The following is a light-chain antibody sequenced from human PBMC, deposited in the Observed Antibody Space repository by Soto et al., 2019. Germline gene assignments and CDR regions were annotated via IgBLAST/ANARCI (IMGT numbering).Light chain of an antibody. CDR3: HQYASSPRHT. CDR1: QGVSSSY. Sequence: EIVLTQSPGTLSLSPGERVTLSCRASQGVSSSYLAWYQQKPGQAPRLLIYGASSRATEIPDRFSGSRSGTDFCVTISSLEPEDFAVYYCHQYASSPRHTFVQGTKLEIK. J-gene: IGKJ2*01. CDR2: GAS. V-gene: IGKV3-20*01.